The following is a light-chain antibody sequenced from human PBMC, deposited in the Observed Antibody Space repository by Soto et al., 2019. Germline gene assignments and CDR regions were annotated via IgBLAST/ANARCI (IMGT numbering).Light chain of an antibody. J-gene: IGLJ3*02. CDR1: SSDVGDYKY. CDR2: EVN. V-gene: IGLV2-14*01. Sequence: QSALTQPASVSGSPGQSITISCTGTSSDVGDYKYVTWYQQHPGKAPKLMIFEVNNRTSEISNRFSGSKSGNTASLTISRLQAEDEADYYCSSYIGISTLVFGGGTQLTVL. CDR3: SSYIGISTLV.